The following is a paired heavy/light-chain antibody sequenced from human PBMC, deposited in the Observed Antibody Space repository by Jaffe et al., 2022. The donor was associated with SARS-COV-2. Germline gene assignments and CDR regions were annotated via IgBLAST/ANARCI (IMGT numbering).Heavy chain of an antibody. Sequence: EVQVLESGGGLVQPGGSLRLSCAASGFTFSSFAMAWVRQAPGRGLEWVSAISGSGDTTDYADSVKGRFTISRDNSENTLFLQMNSLRAEDTALYYCAKGIQFIYFYFGMDVWGQGTTVTVSS. CDR2: ISGSGDTT. D-gene: IGHD5-18*01. CDR1: GFTFSSFA. CDR3: AKGIQFIYFYFGMDV. V-gene: IGHV3-23*01. J-gene: IGHJ6*02.
Light chain of an antibody. CDR3: CSYAATSTLL. CDR2: EGS. V-gene: IGLV2-23*01. J-gene: IGLJ3*02. Sequence: QSALTQPASVSGSPGQSITISCSGTSSDVGGYNLVSWYQQHPGKAPELMIYEGSKRPSGVSNRFSGSKSGNTASLTISGLQPEDEADYYCCSYAATSTLLFGGGTSLTVL. CDR1: SSDVGGYNL.